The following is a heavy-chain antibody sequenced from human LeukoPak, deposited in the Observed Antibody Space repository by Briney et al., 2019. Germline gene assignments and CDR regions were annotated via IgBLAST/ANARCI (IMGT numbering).Heavy chain of an antibody. D-gene: IGHD3-10*01. CDR1: GFKFDDYA. V-gene: IGHV3-9*01. CDR3: ARDPGGSPGDY. CDR2: ITWNSGRL. J-gene: IGHJ4*02. Sequence: GGSLRLSCATSGFKFDDYAMHWVRQAPGMGLEWISGITWNSGRLDYADSVKGRFTISRDNAKNSLYLQMNSLRAEDTAVYYCARDPGGSPGDYWGQGTLVTVSS.